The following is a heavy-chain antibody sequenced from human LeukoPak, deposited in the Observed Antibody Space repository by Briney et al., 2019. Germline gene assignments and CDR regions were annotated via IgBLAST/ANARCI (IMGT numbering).Heavy chain of an antibody. CDR2: MNPNSGNT. CDR3: ARGRYCSGGSCYSDGYYYYYMVV. J-gene: IGHJ6*03. Sequence: ASVKVSCKASGYTFTSYDINWVRQATGQGLEWMGWMNPNSGNTGYAQKFQGRVTMTRNTSISTAYMELSSLRSEDTAVYYCARGRYCSGGSCYSDGYYYYYMVVRGKGTTVTVSS. V-gene: IGHV1-8*01. D-gene: IGHD2-15*01. CDR1: GYTFTSYD.